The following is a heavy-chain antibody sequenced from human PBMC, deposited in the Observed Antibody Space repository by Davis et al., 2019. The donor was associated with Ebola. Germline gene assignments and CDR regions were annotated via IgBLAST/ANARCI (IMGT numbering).Heavy chain of an antibody. CDR1: GGSISSSNW. CDR3: ARVRGYCSGGSCYPIYGMDV. V-gene: IGHV4-4*02. D-gene: IGHD2-15*01. CDR2: IYHSGST. Sequence: SETLSLTCAVSGGSISSSNWWSWVRQPPGKGLEWIGEIYHSGSTNYNPSLKSRVTISVDKSKNQFSLKLSSVTAADTAVYYCARVRGYCSGGSCYPIYGMDVWGQGTTVTVSS. J-gene: IGHJ6*02.